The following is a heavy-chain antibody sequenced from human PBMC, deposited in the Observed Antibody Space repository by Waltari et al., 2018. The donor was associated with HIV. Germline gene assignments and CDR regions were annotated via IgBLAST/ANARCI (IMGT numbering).Heavy chain of an antibody. J-gene: IGHJ4*02. Sequence: QVQLVESGGGVVQPGRSLILSCAASRFTFRTYGMHWVRQAPGKGLEWVAGIGYDGSNKYYADSVKGRFTVAIDNSQNTVYLQINRLRAEDTAVYDCARDGHYYGSGRFGGDYWGQGTLVTVSS. CDR3: ARDGHYYGSGRFGGDY. V-gene: IGHV3-33*01. D-gene: IGHD3-10*01. CDR2: IGYDGSNK. CDR1: RFTFRTYG.